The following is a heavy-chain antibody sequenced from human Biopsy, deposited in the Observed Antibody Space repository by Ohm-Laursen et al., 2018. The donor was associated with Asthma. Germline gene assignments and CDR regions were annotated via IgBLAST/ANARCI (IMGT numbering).Heavy chain of an antibody. CDR3: ASYEVVTAILPMDV. CDR1: GFTFRSYG. D-gene: IGHD2-21*02. CDR2: LSYDGSNK. Sequence: SLRLSCAASGFTFRSYGMHWVRQAPGKGLEWVAFLSYDGSNKYYGDSVKGRFTISRDNSRNTLYLQMDSLRAEDTAVYYCASYEVVTAILPMDVWGQGTTVTVSS. V-gene: IGHV3-30*03. J-gene: IGHJ6*02.